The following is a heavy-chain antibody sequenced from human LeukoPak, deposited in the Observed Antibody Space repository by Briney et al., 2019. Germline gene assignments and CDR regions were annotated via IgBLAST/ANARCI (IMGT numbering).Heavy chain of an antibody. V-gene: IGHV4-59*08. D-gene: IGHD6-13*01. J-gene: IGHJ3*02. CDR1: GGSISSYY. Sequence: SETLSLTCIVSGGSISSYYWSWIRQPPGKGLEWIGYIYYSGSTNYNPSLKSRITISVDTSKNQFSLKLSSVTAADTAVYYCARGYEGAAASVAFDIWGQGTMVTVSS. CDR2: IYYSGST. CDR3: ARGYEGAAASVAFDI.